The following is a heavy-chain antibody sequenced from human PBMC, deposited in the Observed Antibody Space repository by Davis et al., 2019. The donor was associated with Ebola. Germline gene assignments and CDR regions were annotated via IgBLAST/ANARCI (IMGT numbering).Heavy chain of an antibody. CDR3: AKEATTMVGYFFDN. D-gene: IGHD3-10*02. Sequence: GESLKISCAASGFTFSSYSMNWVRQAPGKGLEWVSSISSSSSYIYYADSVKGRFTISRDNSKNTLYLQRSSLRVEDTAVYYCAKEATTMVGYFFDNWGQGTLVTVSS. J-gene: IGHJ4*02. CDR2: ISSSSSYI. CDR1: GFTFSSYS. V-gene: IGHV3-21*04.